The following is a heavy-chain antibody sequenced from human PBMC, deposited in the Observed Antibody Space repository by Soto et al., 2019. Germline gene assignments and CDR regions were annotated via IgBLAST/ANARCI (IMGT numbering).Heavy chain of an antibody. D-gene: IGHD2-15*01. Sequence: SLTISCKGSEYSFTSYCISWVRQMPGKGLEWMGRIDPSDSYTNYNPSFQGHVTISADKSLSTAYLQWDSLRASDTATYYCARGGPQVVHNWVDPWGQGTLVTVSS. CDR2: IDPSDSYT. V-gene: IGHV5-10-1*01. CDR1: EYSFTSYC. J-gene: IGHJ5*02. CDR3: ARGGPQVVHNWVDP.